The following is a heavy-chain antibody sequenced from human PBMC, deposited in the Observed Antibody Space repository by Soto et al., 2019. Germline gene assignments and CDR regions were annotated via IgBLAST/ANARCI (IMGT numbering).Heavy chain of an antibody. V-gene: IGHV4-4*02. J-gene: IGHJ4*02. Sequence: QVQLQESGPGLVRPSGTVSLTCAVSGLTISSDNWWSWVRQPPGKGLEWIGENHHSGSSRYNPSLNTRVTMSVVPSKDLFSLTLNSVTAADTAFYYCARDQGSHPGDWGQGTLVSVSS. CDR2: NHHSGSS. CDR1: GLTISSDNW. CDR3: ARDQGSHPGD. D-gene: IGHD6-13*01.